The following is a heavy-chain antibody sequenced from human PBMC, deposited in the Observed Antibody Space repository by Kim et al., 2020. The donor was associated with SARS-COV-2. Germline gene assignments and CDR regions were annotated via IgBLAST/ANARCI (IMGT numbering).Heavy chain of an antibody. D-gene: IGHD7-27*01. Sequence: SETLSLTCTVSGGSISSYYWSWIRQPPGKGLEWIGYIYYSGSTNYNPSLKSRVTISVDTSKNQFSLKLSSVTAADTAVYYCARDMGLGTMHWFDPWGQGTLVTVSS. CDR2: IYYSGST. CDR1: GGSISSYY. J-gene: IGHJ5*02. V-gene: IGHV4-59*13. CDR3: ARDMGLGTMHWFDP.